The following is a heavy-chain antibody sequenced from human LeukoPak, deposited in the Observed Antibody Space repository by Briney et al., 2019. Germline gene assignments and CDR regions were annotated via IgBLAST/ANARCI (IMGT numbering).Heavy chain of an antibody. J-gene: IGHJ3*02. V-gene: IGHV3-30-3*01. CDR3: ARGRNYYGSGSYLAKTDAFDI. CDR1: GFTFSSYA. CDR2: ISYDGSNK. D-gene: IGHD3-10*01. Sequence: GGSLRLSCAASGFTFSSYAMHWVRQAPGKGLEWVAVISYDGSNKYYADSVKGRFTISRDNSKNTLYLQMNSLRAEDTAVYYCARGRNYYGSGSYLAKTDAFDIWGQGTMVTVSS.